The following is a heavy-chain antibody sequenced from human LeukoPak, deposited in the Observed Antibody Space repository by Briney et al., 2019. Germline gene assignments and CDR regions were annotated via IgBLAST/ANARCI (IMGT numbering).Heavy chain of an antibody. D-gene: IGHD3-22*01. Sequence: SETLSLTCAVYGGSFSGYYWSWIGQPPGRGLEWIGEINHSGSTNYNPSLKSRVTISVDTSKNQFSLTLTSVTAADTAVYYCARGPQWLDAFDIWGQGTMVTVSS. CDR2: INHSGST. CDR1: GGSFSGYY. V-gene: IGHV4-34*01. J-gene: IGHJ3*02. CDR3: ARGPQWLDAFDI.